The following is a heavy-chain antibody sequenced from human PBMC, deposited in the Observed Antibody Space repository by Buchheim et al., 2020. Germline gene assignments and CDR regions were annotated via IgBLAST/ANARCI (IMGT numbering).Heavy chain of an antibody. Sequence: EVQLVESGGGLVQPGGSLRLSCAASGFTFSTYSMSWVRQAPGKGPEWVAKIKQDGSEKYYVDSVKGRFTISRDNAKKYLYLHMNSLRAEDTAVYYCARDFCGGDCYLFDYWGQGTL. CDR2: IKQDGSEK. CDR3: ARDFCGGDCYLFDY. V-gene: IGHV3-7*01. D-gene: IGHD2-21*02. J-gene: IGHJ4*02. CDR1: GFTFSTYS.